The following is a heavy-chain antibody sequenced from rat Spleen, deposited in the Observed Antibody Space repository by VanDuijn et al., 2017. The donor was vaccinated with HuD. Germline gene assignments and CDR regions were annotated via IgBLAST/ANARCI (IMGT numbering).Heavy chain of an antibody. V-gene: IGHV5-25*01. CDR3: ARRGYNNNWYFDF. J-gene: IGHJ1*01. Sequence: EVQLVESGGGLVQPGRSMKLSCVVSGFTFSNYYMAWVRQAPTKGLAWVASITTGGGNTYYGDSVRGRFTIPRDNAKSTLHLQMKSLKSEDTATYYCARRGYNNNWYFDFWGPGTMVTVSS. CDR1: GFTFSNYY. D-gene: IGHD1-10*01. CDR2: ITTGGGNT.